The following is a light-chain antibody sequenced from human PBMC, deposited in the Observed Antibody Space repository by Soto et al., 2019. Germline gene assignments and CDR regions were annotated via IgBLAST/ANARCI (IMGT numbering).Light chain of an antibody. J-gene: IGKJ1*01. CDR3: QQRSNWRTWT. CDR2: DAS. CDR1: QSVSSY. V-gene: IGKV3-11*01. Sequence: EIVLTQSPATLSLSPGERSTLSCRASQSVSSYLAWYQQKPGQAPRLLIYDASNRATGIPARFSGSGSGTDFTLTISSLEPEDFAVYYCQQRSNWRTWTFGQGPKVEIK.